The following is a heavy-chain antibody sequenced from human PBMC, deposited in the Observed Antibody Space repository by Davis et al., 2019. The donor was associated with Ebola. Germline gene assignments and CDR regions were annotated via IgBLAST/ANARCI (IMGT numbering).Heavy chain of an antibody. CDR1: GFSFIRYW. CDR3: ARDGTGWYPGDY. CDR2: SNSDGSST. Sequence: GESLKISCSASGFSFIRYWMHWVRQAPGKGLVWVSRSNSDGSSTSYADSVKGRFTISRDNAKNTLYLQVNSLRPDDTAVYYCARDGTGWYPGDYWGQGTLVTVSS. J-gene: IGHJ4*02. V-gene: IGHV3-74*01. D-gene: IGHD6-19*01.